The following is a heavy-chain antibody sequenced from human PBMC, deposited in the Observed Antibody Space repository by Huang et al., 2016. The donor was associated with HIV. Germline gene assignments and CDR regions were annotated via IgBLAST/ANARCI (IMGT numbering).Heavy chain of an antibody. CDR3: TTGTRDYLNAFDI. V-gene: IGHV3-15*07. Sequence: EVQLVESGGGVVKPGGSLRLSCEVSGFSFSSAWMNWVRQAPGKGREWGGRIKSKTERGTTDYAAPVKGRFTISRDDSKNTLYLQMNSLKTEDTGVYYCTTGTRDYLNAFDIWGQGTKVTVSS. CDR1: GFSFSSAW. D-gene: IGHD1-7*01. CDR2: IKSKTERGTT. J-gene: IGHJ3*02.